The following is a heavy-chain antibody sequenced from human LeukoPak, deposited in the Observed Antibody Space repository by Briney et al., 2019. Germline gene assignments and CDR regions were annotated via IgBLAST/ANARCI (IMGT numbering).Heavy chain of an antibody. Sequence: GESLKISCKGSGYSFTSYWIGWVRQMPGKGLEWMGIIYPGDSDTRYSPSFQGQVTISADKSISTAYLQWSSLKASDTAMYYCARLGGYCSGGSCSLYFDYWGQGTLATVSS. J-gene: IGHJ4*02. CDR1: GYSFTSYW. D-gene: IGHD2-15*01. CDR3: ARLGGYCSGGSCSLYFDY. V-gene: IGHV5-51*01. CDR2: IYPGDSDT.